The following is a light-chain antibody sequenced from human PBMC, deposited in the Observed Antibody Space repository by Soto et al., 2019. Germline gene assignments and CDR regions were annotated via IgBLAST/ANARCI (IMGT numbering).Light chain of an antibody. Sequence: EIVLKQSPGTLSLSPGQRATLSCRASQSVSRNLAWYRHKPGQAPRLLVSYASAGASGVPGRFRGSGSGTEFTLTIDSLKAEDFAVYDGQQFHTWTVTFGGGTKVDIK. CDR3: QQFHTWTVT. J-gene: IGKJ4*01. CDR2: YAS. CDR1: QSVSRN. V-gene: IGKV3-15*01.